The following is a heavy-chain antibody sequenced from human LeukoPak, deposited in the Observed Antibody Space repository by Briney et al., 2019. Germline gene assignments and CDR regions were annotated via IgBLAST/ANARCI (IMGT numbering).Heavy chain of an antibody. V-gene: IGHV4-61*02. J-gene: IGHJ4*02. Sequence: SETLSLTCTVSGGSISSGSSYWSWIRQPAGKGLEWIGRIYASGSTYYNPSLKSRVTISVDTSKNQFSLKLSSVTAADTAVYYCARDLEWFALDYWGQGTLVTVSS. CDR1: GGSISSGSSY. CDR3: ARDLEWFALDY. D-gene: IGHD3-3*01. CDR2: IYASGST.